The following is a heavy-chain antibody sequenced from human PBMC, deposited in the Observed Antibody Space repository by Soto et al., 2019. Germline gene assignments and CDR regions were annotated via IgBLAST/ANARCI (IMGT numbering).Heavy chain of an antibody. D-gene: IGHD3-9*01. CDR2: ISSSSSTI. J-gene: IGHJ5*02. Sequence: EVQLVEAGGGLVLPGGCLRLSCAGSGFTFSSYSMNWVRQSPGKGLERVSYISSSSSTIYYVGSVKVPFTISRANATNSLYLQTNNLSAEDSAVYYCARDTYDILHLWGQGTLVTVSS. V-gene: IGHV3-48*01. CDR1: GFTFSSYS. CDR3: ARDTYDILHL.